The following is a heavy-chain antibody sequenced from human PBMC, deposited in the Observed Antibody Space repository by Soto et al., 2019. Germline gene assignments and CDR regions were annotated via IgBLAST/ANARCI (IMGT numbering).Heavy chain of an antibody. D-gene: IGHD3-16*01. V-gene: IGHV3-23*01. Sequence: PGGSLRLSCAASGFTFSSYALSWVRQAPGKGLEWVSAISGSGGSTYYADSVKGRFTISRDNSKNTLYLQMNSLRAEDTAVYYCANRRGSGSYAYYYYGMDVRGQGTTVTVCS. CDR2: ISGSGGST. CDR1: GFTFSSYA. J-gene: IGHJ6*02. CDR3: ANRRGSGSYAYYYYGMDV.